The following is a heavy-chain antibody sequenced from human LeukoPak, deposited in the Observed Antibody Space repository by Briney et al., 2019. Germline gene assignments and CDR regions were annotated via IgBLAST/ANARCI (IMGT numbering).Heavy chain of an antibody. CDR1: GFTVSSNY. Sequence: GGSLRLSCAASGFTVSSNYMSWVRQAPGKGLEWVSVIYSGGSTYYADSVKGRFTISRDNSKNTLYLQMNSLRAEDTAVYYCARVGEYYYYMDVWGKGTTVTVSS. V-gene: IGHV3-53*01. J-gene: IGHJ6*03. CDR2: IYSGGST. CDR3: ARVGEYYYYMDV.